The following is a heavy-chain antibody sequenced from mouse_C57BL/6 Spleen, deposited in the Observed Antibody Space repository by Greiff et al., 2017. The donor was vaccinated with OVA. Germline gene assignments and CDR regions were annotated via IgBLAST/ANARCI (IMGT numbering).Heavy chain of an antibody. CDR2: IYPGDGGT. Sequence: QVQLKESGPELVKPGASVKISCKASGYAFSSSWMNWVKQRPGKGLEWIGRIYPGDGGTNYNGKFKGKVTLTADKSSSTAYMQLSSLTSEDSAVYFCAIYDGYSWFAYWGQGTLVTVSA. D-gene: IGHD2-3*01. CDR3: AIYDGYSWFAY. J-gene: IGHJ3*01. CDR1: GYAFSSSW. V-gene: IGHV1-82*01.